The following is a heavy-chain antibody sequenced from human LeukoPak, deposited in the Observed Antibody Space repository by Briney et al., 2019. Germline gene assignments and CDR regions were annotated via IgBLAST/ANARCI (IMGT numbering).Heavy chain of an antibody. D-gene: IGHD3-3*02. V-gene: IGHV1-18*01. Sequence: ASVKVSCKASGYTFTSYGISWVRQAPGQGLEWMGWISSYNGNTNYAQKLQGRVTMPTDTSTSTAYMELRSLRSDDTAVYYCARVFCIRCPDPWGQGTLVTVSS. CDR3: ARVFCIRCPDP. CDR2: ISSYNGNT. J-gene: IGHJ5*02. CDR1: GYTFTSYG.